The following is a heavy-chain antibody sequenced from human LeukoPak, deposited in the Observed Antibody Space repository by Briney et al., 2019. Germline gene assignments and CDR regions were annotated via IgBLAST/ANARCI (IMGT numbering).Heavy chain of an antibody. J-gene: IGHJ4*02. CDR3: ANADGVGATSDPLWDY. D-gene: IGHD1-26*01. CDR2: ISGSGGST. V-gene: IGHV3-23*01. CDR1: GFTFSSYG. Sequence: GGSLRLSCAASGFTFSSYGMSWVRQAPGKGLEWVSAISGSGGSTYYADSVKGRFTISRDNSKNTLYLQMNSLRAEDTAVYYCANADGVGATSDPLWDYWGQGTLVTVSS.